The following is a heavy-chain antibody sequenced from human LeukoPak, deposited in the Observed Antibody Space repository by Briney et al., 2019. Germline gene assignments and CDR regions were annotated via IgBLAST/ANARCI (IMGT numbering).Heavy chain of an antibody. V-gene: IGHV3-23*01. CDR1: GFTFSNYA. J-gene: IGHJ4*02. Sequence: GGSLRLSCAASGFTFSNYAMSWVRQAPGKGLEWVSGISGSGGNTYYADSVKGRFTISRDNSKNTLYLQMNSLRAEDTAVYYCAKLEGHVGFYAARHPHDYWGQGTLVTVSS. D-gene: IGHD6-6*01. CDR2: ISGSGGNT. CDR3: AKLEGHVGFYAARHPHDY.